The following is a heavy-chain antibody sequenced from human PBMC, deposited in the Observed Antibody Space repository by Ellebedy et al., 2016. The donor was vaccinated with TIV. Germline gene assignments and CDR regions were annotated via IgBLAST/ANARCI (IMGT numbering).Heavy chain of an antibody. Sequence: GESLKISCAGSGFTFSSHAMSWVRQAPGKGLEWVSGISGNGGSTYYADSLKGRFTISRDNSKNTLYLQMNSLRDEDTAVYYCVRDAADNGGKFDYWGQGALVTVSS. CDR1: GFTFSSHA. D-gene: IGHD4-23*01. CDR2: ISGNGGST. V-gene: IGHV3-23*01. J-gene: IGHJ4*02. CDR3: VRDAADNGGKFDY.